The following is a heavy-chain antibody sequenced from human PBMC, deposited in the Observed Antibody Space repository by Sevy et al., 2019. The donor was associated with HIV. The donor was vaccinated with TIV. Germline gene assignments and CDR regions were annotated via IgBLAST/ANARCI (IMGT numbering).Heavy chain of an antibody. D-gene: IGHD6-13*01. V-gene: IGHV3-23*05. Sequence: GGSLRLSCAASGFTFSNYGMNWVRQPPGKGLEWVSVIHNSGDTTYYADSVKGRFTISRDNSENTLYLQMNSLRADDTAVYFCVKGGSIAAAGNDAFDIWGQGTMVTVSS. CDR2: IHNSGDTT. CDR3: VKGGSIAAAGNDAFDI. J-gene: IGHJ3*02. CDR1: GFTFSNYG.